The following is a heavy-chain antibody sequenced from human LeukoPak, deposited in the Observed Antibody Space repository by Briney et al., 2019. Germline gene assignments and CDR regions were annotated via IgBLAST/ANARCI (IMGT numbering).Heavy chain of an antibody. CDR3: ASKYYYDSSGYLDH. D-gene: IGHD3-22*01. Sequence: PSETLSLTCAVYGGSFSGYYWSWIRQPPGKGLEWIGEINHSGSTNYNPSLKSRVTISVDTSKNQFSLKLSSVTAADTAVYYCASKYYYDSSGYLDHWGQGTLVTVSS. CDR1: GGSFSGYY. V-gene: IGHV4-34*01. J-gene: IGHJ4*02. CDR2: INHSGST.